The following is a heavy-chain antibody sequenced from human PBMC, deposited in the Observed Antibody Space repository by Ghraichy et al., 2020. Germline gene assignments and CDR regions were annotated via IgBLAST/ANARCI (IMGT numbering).Heavy chain of an antibody. Sequence: GGSLRLSCAASGFTFSSYWMHWVRQAPGKGLVWVSRINSDGSSTSYADSVKGRFTISRDNAKNTLYLLMNSLRAEDTAVYYCVLDFWSGYYRYWGQGTLVTVSS. CDR2: INSDGSST. CDR3: VLDFWSGYYRY. V-gene: IGHV3-74*01. D-gene: IGHD3-3*01. J-gene: IGHJ4*02. CDR1: GFTFSSYW.